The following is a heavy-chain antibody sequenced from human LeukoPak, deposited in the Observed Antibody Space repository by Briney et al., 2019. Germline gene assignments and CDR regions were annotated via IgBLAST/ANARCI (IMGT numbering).Heavy chain of an antibody. Sequence: ARRLSCAASGFTFSSYAMHWVRQAPGKGPEWVAVISYDGSNKYYADSVKGRFTISRDNSKNTLYLQMNSLRAEDTAVYYCARDHPGGYFDYWGQGTLVTVSS. V-gene: IGHV3-30-3*01. D-gene: IGHD4-23*01. CDR2: ISYDGSNK. CDR1: GFTFSSYA. J-gene: IGHJ4*02. CDR3: ARDHPGGYFDY.